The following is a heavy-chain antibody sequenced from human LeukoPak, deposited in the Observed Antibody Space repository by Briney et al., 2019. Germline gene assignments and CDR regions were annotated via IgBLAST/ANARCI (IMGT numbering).Heavy chain of an antibody. V-gene: IGHV4-39*07. Sequence: ASETLSLTCTVSGGSISSSSYYWGWIRQSPGTGLEWIGSVYHNGETYYNPSLKSRVIMSVDTSKNEFSLRLTSVTAADTAVYYCVTPRSWELSDMAVWGKGTTVIVSS. J-gene: IGHJ6*03. CDR3: VTPRSWELSDMAV. CDR2: VYHNGET. D-gene: IGHD1-26*01. CDR1: GGSISSSSYY.